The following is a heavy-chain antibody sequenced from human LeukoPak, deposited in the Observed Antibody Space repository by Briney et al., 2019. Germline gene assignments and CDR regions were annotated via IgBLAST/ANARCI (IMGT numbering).Heavy chain of an antibody. CDR1: GGTFSSYA. J-gene: IGHJ6*02. CDR3: ARDTGYSYGYYYYYGMDV. CDR2: IIPIPGIA. D-gene: IGHD5-18*01. V-gene: IGHV1-69*04. Sequence: ASVKVSCKASGGTFSSYAISWVRQAPGQGLEWMGRIIPIPGIANYAQKFQGRVTITADKSTSTAYMELSSLRSEDTAVYYCARDTGYSYGYYYYYGMDVWGQGTTVTVSS.